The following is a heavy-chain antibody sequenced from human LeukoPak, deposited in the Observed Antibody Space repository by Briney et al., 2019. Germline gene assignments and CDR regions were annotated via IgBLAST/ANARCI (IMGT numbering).Heavy chain of an antibody. CDR1: GFTFSSYA. V-gene: IGHV3-23*01. D-gene: IGHD1-14*01. J-gene: IGHJ2*01. Sequence: GGTLRLSCAASGFTFSSYAMTWVRQPPGKGLEWVSGISDSGGSTYYADSVKGRFTISRDNSKNTLYLQMNSLRAEDTAVYYCAKRNPGDWYFDLWGRGTLVTVSS. CDR3: AKRNPGDWYFDL. CDR2: ISDSGGST.